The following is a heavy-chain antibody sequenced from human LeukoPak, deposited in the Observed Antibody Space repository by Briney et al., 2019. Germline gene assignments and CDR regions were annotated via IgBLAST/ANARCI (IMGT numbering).Heavy chain of an antibody. CDR3: ASQRGDYYDNGPPQGGY. D-gene: IGHD3-22*01. J-gene: IGHJ4*02. Sequence: SETLSLTCTVSGGSISSSDYYWGWIRQPPGKGLEWIGSIFYGGSTYYNPSLKSRVTISVDTSKNQFSLKLSSVTAADTAVYYCASQRGDYYDNGPPQGGYWGQGTLVTVSS. CDR1: GGSISSSDYY. CDR2: IFYGGST. V-gene: IGHV4-39*07.